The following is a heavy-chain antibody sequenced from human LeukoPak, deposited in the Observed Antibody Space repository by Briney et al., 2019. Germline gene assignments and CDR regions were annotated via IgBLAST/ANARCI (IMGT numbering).Heavy chain of an antibody. CDR1: GGTFSSYA. V-gene: IGHV1-18*01. Sequence: ASVKVSCKASGGTFSSYAISWVRQAPGQGLEWMGWISAYNGNTNYAQKLQGRVTMTTDTSTSTAYMELRSLRSDDTAVYYCARARGYSGYEDYYYYYGMDVWGQGTTVTVSS. D-gene: IGHD5-12*01. J-gene: IGHJ6*02. CDR2: ISAYNGNT. CDR3: ARARGYSGYEDYYYYYGMDV.